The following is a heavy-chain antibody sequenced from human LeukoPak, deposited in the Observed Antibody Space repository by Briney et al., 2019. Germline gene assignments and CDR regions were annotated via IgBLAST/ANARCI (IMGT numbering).Heavy chain of an antibody. CDR3: AKGLQLGWFGP. J-gene: IGHJ5*02. D-gene: IGHD5-24*01. CDR1: GGSFSGYY. V-gene: IGHV4-34*01. Sequence: PSETLSLTCAVYGGSFSGYYWSWIRRPPGKGLGWIGEINHSGSTNYNPSLESRATISVDTSKNQFSLKLSSVTAADTAVYYCAKGLQLGWFGPWGQGTLVTVSS. CDR2: INHSGST.